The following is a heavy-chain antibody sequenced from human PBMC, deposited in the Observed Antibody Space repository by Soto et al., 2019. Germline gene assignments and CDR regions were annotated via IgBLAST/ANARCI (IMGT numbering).Heavy chain of an antibody. J-gene: IGHJ4*02. CDR1: GGSFSGYY. D-gene: IGHD5-18*01. V-gene: IGHV4-34*01. CDR3: ARSTAMVKYYFDY. Sequence: SETLSLTCAVYGGSFSGYYWSWIRQPPGKGLEWIGEINHSGSTNYNPSLKSRVTISVDTSKNQFSLKLSSVTAADTAVYYCARSTAMVKYYFDYWGQGTLVTVSS. CDR2: INHSGST.